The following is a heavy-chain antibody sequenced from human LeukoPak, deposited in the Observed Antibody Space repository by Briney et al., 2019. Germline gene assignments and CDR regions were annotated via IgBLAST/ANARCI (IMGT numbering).Heavy chain of an antibody. CDR2: IKSDGSST. Sequence: GGSLRLSCAASGFTLSTYGIYWVRQAPGKGLVWVSRIKSDGSSTSYADSVKGRFTISRDNAKSTLYLQMNSLRAEDTAVYYCARATGYGVFDIWGQGAMVTVSS. CDR3: ARATGYGVFDI. J-gene: IGHJ3*02. D-gene: IGHD5-12*01. V-gene: IGHV3-74*01. CDR1: GFTLSTYG.